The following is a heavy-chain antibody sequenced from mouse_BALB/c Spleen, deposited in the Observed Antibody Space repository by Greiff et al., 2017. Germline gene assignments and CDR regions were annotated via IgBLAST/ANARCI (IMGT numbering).Heavy chain of an antibody. D-gene: IGHD2-4*01. CDR3: ARAGGITKDAMDY. V-gene: IGHV5-9-4*01. CDR1: GFTFSSYA. J-gene: IGHJ4*01. Sequence: EVMLVESGGGLVKPGGSLKLSCAASGFTFSSYAMSWVRQSPEKRLEWVAEISSGGSYTYYPDTVTGRFTISRDNAKNTLYLEMSSLRSEDTAMYYCARAGGITKDAMDYWGQGTSVTVSS. CDR2: ISSGGSYT.